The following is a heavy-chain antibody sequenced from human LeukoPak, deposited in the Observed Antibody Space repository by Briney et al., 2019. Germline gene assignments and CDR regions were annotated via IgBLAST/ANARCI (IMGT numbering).Heavy chain of an antibody. V-gene: IGHV4-59*08. Sequence: PSETLSLTCTVSGGSISSYYWSWIRQPPGKGLEWIGYIYYSGSTNYNPSLKSRVTISVDTSKNQFSLKLSSVTAADTAVYYCARGVWFGELPYDYWGQGTLVTVSS. CDR3: ARGVWFGELPYDY. CDR1: GGSISSYY. CDR2: IYYSGST. D-gene: IGHD3-10*01. J-gene: IGHJ4*02.